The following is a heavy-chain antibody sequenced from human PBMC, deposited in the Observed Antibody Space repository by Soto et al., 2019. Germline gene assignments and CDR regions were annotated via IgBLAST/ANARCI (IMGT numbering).Heavy chain of an antibody. CDR2: INHSGST. J-gene: IGHJ4*02. D-gene: IGHD6-19*01. CDR3: ARGALGYSSGWLEWYFDY. Sequence: SETLSLTCAVYGGSFSGYYWSWIRQPPGKGLEWIGEINHSGSTNYDPSLKSRVTISVDTSKNQFSLKLSSVTAADTAVYYCARGALGYSSGWLEWYFDYWGQGTLVTVSS. V-gene: IGHV4-34*01. CDR1: GGSFSGYY.